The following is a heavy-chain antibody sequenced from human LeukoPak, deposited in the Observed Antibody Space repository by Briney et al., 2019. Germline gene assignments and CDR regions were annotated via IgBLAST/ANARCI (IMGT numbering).Heavy chain of an antibody. D-gene: IGHD3-3*01. J-gene: IGHJ6*03. CDR2: IYYSGST. CDR3: ARVGAYYDFWSGYSQDYYYYYMDV. CDR1: GGSISSSSYY. V-gene: IGHV4-39*07. Sequence: SETLSLTCTVSGGSISSSSYYWGWIRQPPGKGLEWIGSIYYSGSTYYNPSLKSRVTISVDTSKNQFSLKLSSVTAADTAVYYCARVGAYYDFWSGYSQDYYYYYMDVWGKGTTVTVSS.